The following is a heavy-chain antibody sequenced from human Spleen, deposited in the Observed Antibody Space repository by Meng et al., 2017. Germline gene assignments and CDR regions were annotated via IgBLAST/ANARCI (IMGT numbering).Heavy chain of an antibody. CDR3: VKDLRDVNLGDWFDP. CDR2: IWYDGSNK. D-gene: IGHD1-26*01. Sequence: QVRLVESGGGVVQPGRSLRLSCAASGFTFSAYGMHWVRQAPGKGLEWVAVIWYDGSNKYYADSVKGRFTISRDNSKNTLYLQMSSLRAEDTAVYYCVKDLRDVNLGDWFDPWGQGVLVTVSS. J-gene: IGHJ5*02. CDR1: GFTFSAYG. V-gene: IGHV3-33*06.